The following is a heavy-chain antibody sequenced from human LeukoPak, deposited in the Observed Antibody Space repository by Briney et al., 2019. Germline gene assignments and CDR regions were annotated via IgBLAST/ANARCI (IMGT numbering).Heavy chain of an antibody. D-gene: IGHD2-21*01. Sequence: PGGSLRLSCAASGFTVSSNYMSWVRQAPGKGLEWVANIKQDGSEKYYVDSMKGRFTISRDNAKNSLYLQMNSLRAEDTAVYYCARRWGSGDYWGQGTLVTVSS. J-gene: IGHJ4*02. V-gene: IGHV3-7*01. CDR3: ARRWGSGDY. CDR1: GFTVSSNY. CDR2: IKQDGSEK.